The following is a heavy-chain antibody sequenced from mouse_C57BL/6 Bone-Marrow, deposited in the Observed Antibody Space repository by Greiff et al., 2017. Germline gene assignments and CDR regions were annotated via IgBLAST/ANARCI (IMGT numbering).Heavy chain of an antibody. V-gene: IGHV1-15*01. CDR3: TRDGAMDY. CDR1: GYTFTDYE. D-gene: IGHD2-3*01. CDR2: IDPETGGT. J-gene: IGHJ4*01. Sequence: VQGVESGAELVRPGASVTLSCKASGYTFTDYEMHWVKQTPVHGLEWIGAIDPETGGTAYNQKFKGKAILTADKSSSTAYMELRSLTSEDSAVYYCTRDGAMDYWGQGTSVTVSS.